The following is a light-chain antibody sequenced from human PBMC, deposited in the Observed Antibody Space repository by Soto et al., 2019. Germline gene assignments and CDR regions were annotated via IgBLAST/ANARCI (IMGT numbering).Light chain of an antibody. Sequence: QSGPTQPASGSGSPGQSITISRTGTSRDVGGYDYVSWYQLHPGKAPKLMVFEVSNRPSGVSYRFSGSKSGNTASLTISGLQAEDEADYFCSSYSISTAYLFGTGTKVTVL. V-gene: IGLV2-14*01. CDR3: SSYSISTAYL. CDR1: SRDVGGYDY. J-gene: IGLJ1*01. CDR2: EVS.